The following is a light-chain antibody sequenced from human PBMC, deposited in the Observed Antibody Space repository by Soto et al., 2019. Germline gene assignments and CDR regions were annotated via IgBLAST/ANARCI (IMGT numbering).Light chain of an antibody. V-gene: IGKV1-5*01. CDR2: DAS. CDR1: QSISSC. J-gene: IGKJ1*01. CDR3: QQYNSYSLK. Sequence: DIRMTQSPSTLSASVGDRVTITCRASQSISSCLAWYQQKPGKAPKLLIYDASSLDSGVPSRFSGSGSGTEFTLTISSLQPDDFATYYFQQYNSYSLKFGQGTKVEIE.